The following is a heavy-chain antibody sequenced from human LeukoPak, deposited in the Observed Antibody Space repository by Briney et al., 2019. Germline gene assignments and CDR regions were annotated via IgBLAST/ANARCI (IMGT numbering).Heavy chain of an antibody. J-gene: IGHJ4*02. Sequence: GESLRLSCAASGFTFSNYAMYWVRQAPGKGLEWVSAVSNSGSNTHYADSVKGRFTISGDNSKNTLYLQMNSLRAEDTAVYYCAKRAGSYVAVAGRAFDYWGQGALVTVSS. CDR2: VSNSGSNT. V-gene: IGHV3-23*01. CDR1: GFTFSNYA. D-gene: IGHD6-19*01. CDR3: AKRAGSYVAVAGRAFDY.